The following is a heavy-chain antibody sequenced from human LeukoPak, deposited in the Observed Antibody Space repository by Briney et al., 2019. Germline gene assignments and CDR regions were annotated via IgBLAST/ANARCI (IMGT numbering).Heavy chain of an antibody. CDR3: ARDVVPLYYCETTGYPEYAFDI. D-gene: IGHD3-22*01. J-gene: IGHJ3*02. CDR2: INPTSGGT. Sequence: ASVKVSCKTSGYIFNDYYVHWVRQAPGQGLEWMGWINPTSGGTNYAQTFEDRVTMTRDTSINTAYMELSRLRSDDTAVFYCARDVVPLYYCETTGYPEYAFDIWGQGTMVTVSS. CDR1: GYIFNDYY. V-gene: IGHV1-2*02.